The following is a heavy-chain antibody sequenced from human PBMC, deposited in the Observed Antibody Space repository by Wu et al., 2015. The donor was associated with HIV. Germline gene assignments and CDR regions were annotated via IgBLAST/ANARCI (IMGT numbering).Heavy chain of an antibody. J-gene: IGHJ6*02. V-gene: IGHV1-18*01. CDR2: ISAYNGNT. D-gene: IGHD2-2*01. Sequence: QVQLVQSGAEVKKPGASVKVSCKASGYTFTSYGISWVRQAPGQGLEWMGWISAYNGNTNYAQKLQGRVTMTTDTSTSTAYMELRSLRSDDTAVYYCARDTNIVVVPAAMKYYYYGMDVWGQGTTVTVSS. CDR1: GYTFTSYG. CDR3: ARDTNIVVVPAAMKYYYYGMDV.